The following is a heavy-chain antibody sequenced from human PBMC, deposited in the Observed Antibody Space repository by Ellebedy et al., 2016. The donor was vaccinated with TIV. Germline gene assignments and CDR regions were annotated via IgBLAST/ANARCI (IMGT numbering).Heavy chain of an antibody. V-gene: IGHV1-69*13. J-gene: IGHJ6*02. D-gene: IGHD3-16*01. CDR1: GGTFSSYA. Sequence: AASVKVSCKASGGTFSSYAISWVRQAPGQGLEWMGGIIPIFGTANYAQKFQGRVTITADESTSTAYMELSSLRSEDTAVYYCARDGGVSSLYYYYGMDVWGQGTTVTVSS. CDR2: IIPIFGTA. CDR3: ARDGGVSSLYYYYGMDV.